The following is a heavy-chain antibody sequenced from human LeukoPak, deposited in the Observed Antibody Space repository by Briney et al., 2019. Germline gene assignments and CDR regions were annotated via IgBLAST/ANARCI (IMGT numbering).Heavy chain of an antibody. J-gene: IGHJ4*02. CDR1: GGSFSGYY. CDR2: INHSGST. V-gene: IGHV4-34*01. CDR3: ARGDYYDSSGYYWPFDY. Sequence: PSETLSLTCAVYGGSFSGYYWSWIRQPPGKGLEWIGEINHSGSTNYNPSLKSRVTISVDTSKNQFSLKLSSVTAADTAVYYCARGDYYDSSGYYWPFDYWGQGTLVTVSS. D-gene: IGHD3-22*01.